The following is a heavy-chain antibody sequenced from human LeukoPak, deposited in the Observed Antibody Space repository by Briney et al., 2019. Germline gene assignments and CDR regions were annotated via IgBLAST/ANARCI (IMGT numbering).Heavy chain of an antibody. CDR3: ARDFSPYCGGDCYFDAFDM. CDR1: GFRFSSYS. Sequence: GGSLRLSCAASGFRFSSYSMNWVRQGTGKGLEWVSNINRDGSVKHYMDSVKGRFTISRDNAKNSLYLQMNSLRAEDTAVYYCARDFSPYCGGDCYFDAFDMWGQGTVVTVSS. J-gene: IGHJ3*02. CDR2: INRDGSVK. D-gene: IGHD2-21*01. V-gene: IGHV3-7*01.